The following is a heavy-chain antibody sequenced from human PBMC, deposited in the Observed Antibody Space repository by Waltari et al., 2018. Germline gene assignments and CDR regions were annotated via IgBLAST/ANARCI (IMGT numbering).Heavy chain of an antibody. V-gene: IGHV4-59*01. D-gene: IGHD5-12*01. CDR1: GGSISSSY. J-gene: IGHJ6*02. CDR3: ARGGVEMATLTDYYYGMDV. Sequence: QVQLQESGPGLVKPSETLSLTCTVSGGSISSSYWSWIRQPPGKGLEWIGYIYYSGSTNYNPSLKSRVTISVDTSKNQFSLKLSSVTAADTAVYYCARGGVEMATLTDYYYGMDVWGQGTTVTVSS. CDR2: IYYSGST.